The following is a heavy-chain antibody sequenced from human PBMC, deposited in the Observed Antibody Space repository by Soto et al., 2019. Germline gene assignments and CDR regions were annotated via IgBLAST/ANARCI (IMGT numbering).Heavy chain of an antibody. CDR3: ARSPYDFWSGPPFDY. J-gene: IGHJ4*02. D-gene: IGHD3-3*01. CDR1: GFTFSSYW. CDR2: IKQDGSEK. V-gene: IGHV3-7*01. Sequence: EVQLVESGGGLVQPGGSLRLSCAASGFTFSSYWMSWVRQAPGKGLEWVANIKQDGSEKYYVDSVKGRFTISRDNAKNSLYLQMNSLRVEDTAVYYCARSPYDFWSGPPFDYWGQGTLVTVSS.